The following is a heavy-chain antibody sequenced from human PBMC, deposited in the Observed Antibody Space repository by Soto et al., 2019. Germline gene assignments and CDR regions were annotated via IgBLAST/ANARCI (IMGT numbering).Heavy chain of an antibody. Sequence: LRLSCAASGFTFSSYEMNWVRQAPGKGLEWVSYISSSGSTIYYADSVKGRFTISRDNAKNSLYLQMNSLRAEDTAVYYCARDVWGYYDSSGPPNDYYYGMDVWGQGTTVTVSS. J-gene: IGHJ6*02. CDR1: GFTFSSYE. D-gene: IGHD3-22*01. CDR2: ISSSGSTI. V-gene: IGHV3-48*03. CDR3: ARDVWGYYDSSGPPNDYYYGMDV.